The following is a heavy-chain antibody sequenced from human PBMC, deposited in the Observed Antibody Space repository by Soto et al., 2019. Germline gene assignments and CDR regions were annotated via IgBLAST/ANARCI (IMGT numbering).Heavy chain of an antibody. CDR1: GGTFSSYA. J-gene: IGHJ4*01. CDR2: IIPIFGTA. V-gene: IGHV1-69*01. CDR3: ARGGGYCSGGSCYSHFDY. Sequence: QVQLVQSGAEVKKPGSSVKVSCKASGGTFSSYAISWVRQAPGQGLEWMGGIIPIFGTANYAQKFQGRVTITADESTSTAYMELSSLRSEDTAVHYCARGGGYCSGGSCYSHFDYWGQGTLVTVSS. D-gene: IGHD2-15*01.